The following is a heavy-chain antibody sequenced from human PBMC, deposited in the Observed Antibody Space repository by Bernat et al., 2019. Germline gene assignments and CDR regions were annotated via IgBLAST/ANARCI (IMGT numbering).Heavy chain of an antibody. J-gene: IGHJ4*02. CDR2: IRNKANSYTT. V-gene: IGHV3-72*01. Sequence: EVQLVESGGGLVQPGGSLRLSCEASGFSFSDHYMDWVRQAPGKGLEWFGRIRNKANSYTTEYAASVKGRFTISRDDSKNSLFLQMNSLKTEDTAAYYWTRVKGYGPDYWGQGTLVTVSS. D-gene: IGHD6-13*01. CDR1: GFSFSDHY. CDR3: TRVKGYGPDY.